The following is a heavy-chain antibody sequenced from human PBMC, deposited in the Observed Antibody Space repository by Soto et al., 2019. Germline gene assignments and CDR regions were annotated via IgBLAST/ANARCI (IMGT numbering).Heavy chain of an antibody. D-gene: IGHD2-15*01. CDR1: GFSVSTGGVG. CDR3: AHKGGRGAGMDV. Sequence: QITLKESGPTLVKPTQTLTLTCTFSGFSVSTGGVGVAWIRQPPGKALEWLALIYWDDDKRYSPFLQSRVTIXRXXSKDRVALTMTNLGPVDTVTYCCAHKGGRGAGMDVWGQGTTVPVSS. CDR2: IYWDDDK. J-gene: IGHJ6*02. V-gene: IGHV2-5*02.